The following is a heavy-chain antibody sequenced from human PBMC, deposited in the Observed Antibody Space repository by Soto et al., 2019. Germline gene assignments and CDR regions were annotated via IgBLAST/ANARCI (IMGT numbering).Heavy chain of an antibody. V-gene: IGHV4-61*01. D-gene: IGHD3-3*01. Sequence: KPSETLSLTCTVSGGSVSSGSYYWSWIRQPPGKGLEWIGYIYYSGSTNYNPSLKSRVTISVDTSKNQFSLKLSSVTAADTAVYYCARGRITIFGVATDFDYWGQGTLVT. CDR2: IYYSGST. CDR3: ARGRITIFGVATDFDY. J-gene: IGHJ4*02. CDR1: GGSVSSGSYY.